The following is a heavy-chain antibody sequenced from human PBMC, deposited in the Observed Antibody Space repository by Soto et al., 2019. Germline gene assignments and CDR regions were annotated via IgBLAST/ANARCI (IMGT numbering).Heavy chain of an antibody. CDR1: GGSISSYY. Sequence: PSETLSLTCTVSGGSISSYYWSWIRQPPGKGLEWIGYIYYSGSTNYNPSLKSRVTISVDTSKNQFSLKLSSVTAADTAVYYCARHAILTGYQFDYWGQGTLVTVS. CDR3: ARHAILTGYQFDY. J-gene: IGHJ4*02. CDR2: IYYSGST. D-gene: IGHD3-9*01. V-gene: IGHV4-59*08.